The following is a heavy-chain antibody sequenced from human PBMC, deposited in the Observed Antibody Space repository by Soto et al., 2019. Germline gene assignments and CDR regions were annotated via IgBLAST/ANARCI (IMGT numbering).Heavy chain of an antibody. V-gene: IGHV1-24*01. CDR3: ATDFFHSSGSPVDY. CDR1: GYTLTELS. D-gene: IGHD3-22*01. J-gene: IGHJ4*02. CDR2: FDPEDGET. Sequence: ASVKVSCKVSGYTLTELSMHWVRQAPGKGLEWMGGFDPEDGETIYAQKFQGRVTMTEDTSTDTAYMELSSLRSEDTAVYYCATDFFHSSGSPVDYWGQGTLVTVYS.